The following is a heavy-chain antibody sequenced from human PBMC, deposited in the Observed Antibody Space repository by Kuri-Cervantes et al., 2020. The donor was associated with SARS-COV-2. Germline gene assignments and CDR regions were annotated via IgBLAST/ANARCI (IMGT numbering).Heavy chain of an antibody. CDR3: ARDHMQLKGMDV. CDR1: GYTFTSYG. V-gene: IGHV1-18*04. CDR2: ISAYNGNT. D-gene: IGHD6-13*01. J-gene: IGHJ6*02. Sequence: ASVKVSCKASGYTFTSYGISWVRQAPGQGLEWVGWISAYNGNTNYAQKLQGRVTMTTDTSTSTAYMEMRSLRSDDTAVYYCARDHMQLKGMDVWGQGTTVTVSS.